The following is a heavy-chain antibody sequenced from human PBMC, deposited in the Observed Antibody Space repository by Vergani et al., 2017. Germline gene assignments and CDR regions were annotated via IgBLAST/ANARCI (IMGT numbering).Heavy chain of an antibody. J-gene: IGHJ4*02. CDR2: ISWNSGSI. Sequence: EVQLVESGGGLVQPGRSLRLSCAASGFTFDDYAMHWVRQAPGKGLEWVSGISWNSGSIGYADSVKGRFTISRDNAKNSLYLQMNSLRAEDTALYYCAKDKARYCGGGSCGGIDYWGQGTLVTVSS. V-gene: IGHV3-9*01. CDR3: AKDKARYCGGGSCGGIDY. D-gene: IGHD2-15*01. CDR1: GFTFDDYA.